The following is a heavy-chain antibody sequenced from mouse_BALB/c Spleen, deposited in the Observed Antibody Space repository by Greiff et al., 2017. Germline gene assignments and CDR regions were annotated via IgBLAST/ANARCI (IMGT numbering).Heavy chain of an antibody. CDR3: ARKGGYDGCQFAY. D-gene: IGHD2-3*01. CDR1: GYTFTDYN. CDR2: IYPYNGGT. V-gene: IGHV1S29*02. Sequence: EVQLVESGPALVKPGASVKISCKASGYTFTDYNLHWVNQSHGKSLEWIGYIYPYNGGTGYNQKFKSTATLTVDNSSSTAYMELRSLTSEDSAVYYCARKGGYDGCQFAYWGQGTLVTVSA. J-gene: IGHJ3*01.